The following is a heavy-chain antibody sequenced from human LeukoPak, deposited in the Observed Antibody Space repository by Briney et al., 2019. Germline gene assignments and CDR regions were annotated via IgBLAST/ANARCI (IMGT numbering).Heavy chain of an antibody. CDR1: GYTFNNHG. V-gene: IGHV1-18*01. CDR2: INPYNGNT. D-gene: IGHD2-2*01. CDR3: VRDHCSSTSCYYDNWFDP. Sequence: ASVKVSCKASGYTFNNHGYTWVRQASGQGLEWMGWINPYNGNTNYAQEFQDGVTMTTDTSTSTAYMELRSLRSDDTAVYYCVRDHCSSTSCYYDNWFDPWGQGTLVTVSS. J-gene: IGHJ5*02.